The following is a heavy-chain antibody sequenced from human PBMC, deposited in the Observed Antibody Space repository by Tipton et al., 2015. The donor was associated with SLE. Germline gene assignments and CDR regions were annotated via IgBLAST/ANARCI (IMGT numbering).Heavy chain of an antibody. D-gene: IGHD3-22*01. J-gene: IGHJ4*02. Sequence: TLSLTCAVYGGSFSDSYWSWIRQPPGKGLEWIGEVRHSGSTNYNPSLKSRVTISLDTSKNQFSLKLSSVTAADTAVYYCARSRRTMIVVSDYFDYWGQGTLVTVSS. CDR3: ARSRRTMIVVSDYFDY. CDR1: GGSFSDSY. V-gene: IGHV4-34*09. CDR2: VRHSGST.